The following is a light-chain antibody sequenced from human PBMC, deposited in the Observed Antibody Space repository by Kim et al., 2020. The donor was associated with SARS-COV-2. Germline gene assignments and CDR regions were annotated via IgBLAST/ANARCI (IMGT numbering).Light chain of an antibody. CDR3: QQYGSSPRT. J-gene: IGKJ2*01. CDR1: QRCNRRH. CDR2: GAS. V-gene: IGKV3-20*01. Sequence: SPGERAPLPCRARQRCNRRHFAWYQQTPGHAPGLLIYGASSRATDIPDRFSGSVSGTDFTLTLSRLEPEDFAVYYCQQYGSSPRTFGQGPELYIK.